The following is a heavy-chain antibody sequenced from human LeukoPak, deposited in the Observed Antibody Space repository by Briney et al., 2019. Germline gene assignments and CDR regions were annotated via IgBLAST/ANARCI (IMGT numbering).Heavy chain of an antibody. V-gene: IGHV3-7*01. CDR2: IKQDGSEK. J-gene: IGHJ4*02. D-gene: IGHD4-17*01. Sequence: GSLRLSCAASGFTFSTYWMSWVRQAPGKGLEWVANIKQDGSEKYYVDSVKGRFTISRDNAKNSLYLQMNSLRAEDTSVYYCARDAYDYGDYGAFDYWGQGTLVIVSS. CDR1: GFTFSTYW. CDR3: ARDAYDYGDYGAFDY.